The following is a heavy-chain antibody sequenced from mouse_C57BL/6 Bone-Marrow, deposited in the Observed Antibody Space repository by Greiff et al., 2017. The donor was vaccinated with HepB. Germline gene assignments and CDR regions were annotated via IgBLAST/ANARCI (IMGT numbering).Heavy chain of an antibody. D-gene: IGHD1-1*01. CDR1: GYTFPSYW. J-gene: IGHJ1*03. Sequence: QVQLQQPGAELVKPGASVKVSCKASGYTFPSYWITWVKQRPGQGLEWIGDIYPGSGSTNYNEKFKSKATLTVDTSSSTAYMQLSSLTSEDSAVYFCAREGATVVAHWYFAVWGTGTTVTVST. V-gene: IGHV1-55*01. CDR3: AREGATVVAHWYFAV. CDR2: IYPGSGST.